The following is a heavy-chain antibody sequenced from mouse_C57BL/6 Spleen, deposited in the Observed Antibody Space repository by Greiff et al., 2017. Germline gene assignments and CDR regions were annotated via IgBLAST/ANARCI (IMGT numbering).Heavy chain of an antibody. D-gene: IGHD1-1*01. Sequence: EVQGVESGGGLVKPGGSLKLSCAASGFTFSDYGMHWVRQAPEKGLAWVAYISSGSSTIYYADTVKGRFTISRDNAKNTLFLQMTSLRSEDTAMYYCARQNYCGSSYSWFAYWGQGTLVTVSA. J-gene: IGHJ3*01. CDR1: GFTFSDYG. V-gene: IGHV5-17*01. CDR3: ARQNYCGSSYSWFAY. CDR2: ISSGSSTI.